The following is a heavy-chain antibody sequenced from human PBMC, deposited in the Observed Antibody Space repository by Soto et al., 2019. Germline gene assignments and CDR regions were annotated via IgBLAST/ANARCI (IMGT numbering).Heavy chain of an antibody. CDR3: ARVYGSGSYIAFEI. CDR2: ISVFNGKT. V-gene: IGHV1-18*01. D-gene: IGHD3-10*01. J-gene: IGHJ3*02. Sequence: QVQLVQSGAEGKKPGASVKVSCKASGYTFTQYGISWVRQAPGQGLAWMGWISVFNGKTKYVEYFQDRVTMTTDTSTNTSYIELRSLRSDDTAMYYCARVYGSGSYIAFEIWGQGTMVTVSS. CDR1: GYTFTQYG.